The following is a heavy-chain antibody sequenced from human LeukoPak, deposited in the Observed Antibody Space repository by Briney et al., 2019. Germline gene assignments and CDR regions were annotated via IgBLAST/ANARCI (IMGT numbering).Heavy chain of an antibody. V-gene: IGHV3-74*03. J-gene: IGHJ4*02. CDR3: ARDKKSGESSEIDY. CDR2: INRDGSTT. D-gene: IGHD3-10*01. Sequence: PGGSLRLPCAASGFPFSNYWVHWVRQAPGEGLVWVSRINRDGSTTKYADSVKGRFTVSRDNAKNTLNLQMNSLRAEDTAVYYCARDKKSGESSEIDYWGQGTLVTVSS. CDR1: GFPFSNYW.